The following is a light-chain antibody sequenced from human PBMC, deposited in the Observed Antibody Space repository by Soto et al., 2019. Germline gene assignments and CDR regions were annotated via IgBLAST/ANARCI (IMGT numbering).Light chain of an antibody. CDR1: TSNIRGNS. J-gene: IGLJ1*01. CDR2: SDN. Sequence: QSVLTQPPSASGTPGQRVAISCSGSTSNIRGNSVNWYQQLPGTAPKLLIYSDNQRPSGVPDRFPGSKSGTSASLAIGGLQSEDEADYYCAAWDDSLIGYVFGTGTKVTVL. V-gene: IGLV1-44*01. CDR3: AAWDDSLIGYV.